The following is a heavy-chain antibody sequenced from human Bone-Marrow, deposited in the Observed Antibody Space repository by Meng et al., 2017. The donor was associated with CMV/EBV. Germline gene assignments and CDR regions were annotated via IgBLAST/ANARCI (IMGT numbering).Heavy chain of an antibody. D-gene: IGHD3-10*01. Sequence: GGSLRLSCAASGFTFSSYEMNWVRQAPGKGLEWVANIKQDGSEKYYVDSVKGRFTISRDNAKNSLYLQMNSLRAEDTALYYCAQCRGDRLRYYFDSWGQGAQVTVSS. CDR2: IKQDGSEK. J-gene: IGHJ4*02. CDR3: AQCRGDRLRYYFDS. CDR1: GFTFSSYE. V-gene: IGHV3-7*03.